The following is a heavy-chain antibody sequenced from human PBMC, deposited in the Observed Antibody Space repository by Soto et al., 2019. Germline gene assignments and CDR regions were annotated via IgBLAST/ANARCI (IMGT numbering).Heavy chain of an antibody. Sequence: QVQLVQSGAEVKKPGASVKVSCKASGYTFTSYYMHWVRQAPGQGLEWMGIINPSGSTTYAQKFQGRVTMTRDTSTGTVYMELSSLRSDDTAVYYCARVYCSGGSGYGIDYWGQGTLVTVSS. J-gene: IGHJ4*02. CDR3: ARVYCSGGSGYGIDY. D-gene: IGHD2-15*01. CDR1: GYTFTSYY. CDR2: INPSGST. V-gene: IGHV1-46*01.